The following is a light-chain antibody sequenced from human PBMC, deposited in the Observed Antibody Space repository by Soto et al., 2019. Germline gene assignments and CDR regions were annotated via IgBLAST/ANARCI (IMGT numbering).Light chain of an antibody. V-gene: IGKV3-11*01. Sequence: ELVLTQSPATLSLSPGESATLSCRASQTVSRFLAWYQQKPGQAPRLLIYDASKRATGIPARFSGSESGTDFTLTISGLEHEDFAVYYCQQRSTFGQGTRLEI. CDR2: DAS. J-gene: IGKJ5*01. CDR3: QQRST. CDR1: QTVSRF.